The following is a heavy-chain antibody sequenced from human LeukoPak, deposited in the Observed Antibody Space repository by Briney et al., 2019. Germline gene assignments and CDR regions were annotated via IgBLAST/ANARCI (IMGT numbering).Heavy chain of an antibody. D-gene: IGHD6-13*01. CDR1: GFTFSSYA. CDR3: AKPRMLHSSSWYYFDY. V-gene: IGHV3-23*01. Sequence: GGSLRLSCAASGFTFSSYAMSWVRQAPGKGLEWVSAISGSGGSTYYADSVKGRFTISRDNSKSTLYLQMNSLRAEDTAVYYCAKPRMLHSSSWYYFDYWGQGTLVTVSS. CDR2: ISGSGGST. J-gene: IGHJ4*02.